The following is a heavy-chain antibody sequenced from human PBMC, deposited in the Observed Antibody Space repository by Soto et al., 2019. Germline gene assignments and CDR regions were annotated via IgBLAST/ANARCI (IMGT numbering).Heavy chain of an antibody. V-gene: IGHV1-18*01. CDR1: GDTFTSYG. CDR3: ARPYSFGSYYYMDV. D-gene: IGHD5-18*01. Sequence: ASVKVSCKASGDTFTSYGISWVRQAPGQGLEWVGWITTYNGNTNYAQKLQGRVTMTTDTSTSTAYMELRSLRSDDTAVYYCARPYSFGSYYYMDVWGRGTTVTVSS. J-gene: IGHJ6*03. CDR2: ITTYNGNT.